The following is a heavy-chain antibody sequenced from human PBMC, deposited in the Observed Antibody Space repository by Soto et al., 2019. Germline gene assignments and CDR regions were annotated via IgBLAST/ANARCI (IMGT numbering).Heavy chain of an antibody. CDR2: ISYDGSNK. Sequence: PGGSLRLSCAASGFTFSSYAMHWVRQAPGKGLEWVAVISYDGSNKYYADSVKGRFTISGDNSKNTLYLQMNSLRAEDTAVYYCAREAEDTASMDVWGQGTTVTVSS. CDR1: GFTFSSYA. CDR3: AREAEDTASMDV. J-gene: IGHJ6*02. D-gene: IGHD5-18*01. V-gene: IGHV3-30-3*01.